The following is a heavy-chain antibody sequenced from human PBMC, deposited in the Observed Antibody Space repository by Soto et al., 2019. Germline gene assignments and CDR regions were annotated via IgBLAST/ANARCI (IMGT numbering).Heavy chain of an antibody. J-gene: IGHJ6*02. CDR2: TYYRSKWYN. D-gene: IGHD6-6*01. V-gene: IGHV6-1*01. CDR3: ARGESSSSERYYYYGMDV. CDR1: GDSVSSNSAA. Sequence: SQTLSLTCAISGDSVSSNSAAWNWIRQSPSRGLEWLGRTYYRSKWYNDYAVSVKSRITINPDTSKNQFSLQLNSVTPEDTAVYYCARGESSSSERYYYYGMDVWGQGTTVTVSS.